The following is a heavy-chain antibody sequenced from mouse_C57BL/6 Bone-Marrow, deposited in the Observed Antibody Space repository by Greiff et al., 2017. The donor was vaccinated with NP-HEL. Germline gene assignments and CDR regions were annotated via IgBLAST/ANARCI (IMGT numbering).Heavy chain of an antibody. CDR1: GYTFTDYN. V-gene: IGHV1-18*01. J-gene: IGHJ2*01. D-gene: IGHD1-1*01. Sequence: VQLKQSGPELVKPGASVKIPCKASGYTFTDYNMDWVKQSHGKSLEWIGDINPNNGGTIYNQKFKGKATLTVDKSSSTAYMELRSLTSEDTAVYYCARWGYYGSFYYFDYWGQGTTLTVSS. CDR2: INPNNGGT. CDR3: ARWGYYGSFYYFDY.